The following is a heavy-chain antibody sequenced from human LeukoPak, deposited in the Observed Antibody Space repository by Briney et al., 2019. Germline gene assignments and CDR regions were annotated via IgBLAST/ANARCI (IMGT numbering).Heavy chain of an antibody. CDR3: ARRPPSGSGWYYFDS. Sequence: GESLKISCKTSGYNFEDYWIGWVRQMPGKGLEWMGIIHPGDSDVRYSPSLQGQISISADKSTSVAYLQWNSLKASDRGMYFCARRPPSGSGWYYFDSWGQGTVVTVSS. CDR2: IHPGDSDV. V-gene: IGHV5-51*01. D-gene: IGHD6-19*01. J-gene: IGHJ4*02. CDR1: GYNFEDYW.